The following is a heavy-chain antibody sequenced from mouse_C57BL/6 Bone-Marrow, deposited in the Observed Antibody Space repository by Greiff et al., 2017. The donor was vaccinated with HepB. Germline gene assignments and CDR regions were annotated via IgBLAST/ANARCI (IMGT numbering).Heavy chain of an antibody. D-gene: IGHD1-1*01. CDR3: ARWRLLRYPYWYFDV. CDR2: IYPGDGDT. J-gene: IGHJ1*03. V-gene: IGHV1-82*01. CDR1: GYAFSSSW. Sequence: QVQLQQSGPELVKPGASVKISCKASGYAFSSSWMNWVKQRPGKGLEWIGRIYPGDGDTNYNGKFKGKATLTADKSSSTAYMQLSSLTSEDSAVYFCARWRLLRYPYWYFDVWGTGTTVTVSS.